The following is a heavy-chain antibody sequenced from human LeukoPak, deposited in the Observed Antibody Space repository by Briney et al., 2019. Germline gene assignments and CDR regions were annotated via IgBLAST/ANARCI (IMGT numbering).Heavy chain of an antibody. CDR3: ARGSFWSGTHFDY. CDR2: INHSGST. V-gene: IGHV4-34*01. Sequence: SETLSLTCAVYGGSFSGYYWSWIRQPPGKGLEWIGEINHSGSTNYNPSLKSRVTISVDASKNQFSLKLSAVTAADAAVYYCARGSFWSGTHFDYWGQGTLVTVSS. CDR1: GGSFSGYY. J-gene: IGHJ4*02. D-gene: IGHD3-3*01.